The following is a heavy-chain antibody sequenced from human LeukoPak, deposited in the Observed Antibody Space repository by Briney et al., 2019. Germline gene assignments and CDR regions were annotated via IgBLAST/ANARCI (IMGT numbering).Heavy chain of an antibody. D-gene: IGHD3-22*01. J-gene: IGHJ3*02. CDR2: TNTAGNTI. CDR1: GFTFRDYF. CDR3: ARATYDSSTVDAFDI. V-gene: IGHV3-11*01. Sequence: GGSLRLSCAASGFTFRDYFMSWIRQAPGKGLEWVAYTNTAGNTIYYADSMKGRFTISRDNAKNSLYLQMNTLRAEDTAVYYCARATYDSSTVDAFDIWGQGTMVTVSP.